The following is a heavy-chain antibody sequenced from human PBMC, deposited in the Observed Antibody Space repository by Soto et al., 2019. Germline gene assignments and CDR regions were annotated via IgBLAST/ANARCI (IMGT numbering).Heavy chain of an antibody. J-gene: IGHJ4*02. CDR2: MNPNTGNT. CDR3: ARRKERSGPYYLDS. D-gene: IGHD6-25*01. Sequence: QVQLVQSGAEVKKPGASVRVSCQASGYTFISFDINWVRQATGQGLERMGWMNPNTGNTGYEQKFQGRVTMTRNTSIGTAYMELSSLTSEDTAVYYCARRKERSGPYYLDSWGQGTLVTVSS. CDR1: GYTFISFD. V-gene: IGHV1-8*01.